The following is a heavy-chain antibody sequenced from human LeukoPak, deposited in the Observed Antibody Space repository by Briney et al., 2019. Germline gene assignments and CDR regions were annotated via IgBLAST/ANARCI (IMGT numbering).Heavy chain of an antibody. Sequence: SETLSLTCTVSGGSIGSYYWSWIRQLPGKGLEWIGEIDHSGSTNYNPSLKSRVTISVDTSKNQFSLKLSSVTAADTAVYYCARGSPGNLFGYWGQGTLVTVSS. J-gene: IGHJ4*02. CDR2: IDHSGST. CDR1: GGSIGSYY. CDR3: ARGSPGNLFGY. V-gene: IGHV4-34*01.